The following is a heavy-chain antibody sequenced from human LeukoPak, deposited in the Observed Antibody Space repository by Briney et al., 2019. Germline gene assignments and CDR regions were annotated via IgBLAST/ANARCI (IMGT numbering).Heavy chain of an antibody. Sequence: GGSLRLSCAASAFTFSSHAMSGVRQAPGKGLEWVSAISVSGDSTYYADSVKGRFTISRDNSKNTLYLQMNSLRAKDTAVYYCAKDMRLYSIGWYLVYWCEGTLVSVSS. V-gene: IGHV3-23*01. CDR3: AKDMRLYSIGWYLVY. J-gene: IGHJ4*02. D-gene: IGHD6-19*01. CDR2: ISVSGDST. CDR1: AFTFSSHA.